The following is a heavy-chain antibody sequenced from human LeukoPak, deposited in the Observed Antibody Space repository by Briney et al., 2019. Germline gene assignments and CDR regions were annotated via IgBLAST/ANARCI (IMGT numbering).Heavy chain of an antibody. D-gene: IGHD6-19*01. Sequence: GGSLRLSCAASGFTFSSYSMNWVRQAPGKGLEWGSSISSSSSYIYYADSVKGRFTISRDNAKISLYLQMNSLRAEDTAVYYCARDVVAGTYYYYGMDVWGKGTTVTVSS. J-gene: IGHJ6*04. CDR2: ISSSSSYI. CDR1: GFTFSSYS. CDR3: ARDVVAGTYYYYGMDV. V-gene: IGHV3-21*01.